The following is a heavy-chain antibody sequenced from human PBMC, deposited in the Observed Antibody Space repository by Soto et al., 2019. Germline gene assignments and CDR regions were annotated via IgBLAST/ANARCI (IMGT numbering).Heavy chain of an antibody. J-gene: IGHJ5*02. Sequence: QVQLVQSGAEVKKPEASVRVSCEASGYTFTSYAIHWVRQAPGQGLEWMGWINAGNGNTKYSQKFQGRVTSIRDTSTSTSYMELSSLRSEDAAVYYCASDPAGMVLGFDHWGQGTLLTVSS. CDR2: INAGNGNT. V-gene: IGHV1-3*01. D-gene: IGHD6-19*01. CDR1: GYTFTSYA. CDR3: ASDPAGMVLGFDH.